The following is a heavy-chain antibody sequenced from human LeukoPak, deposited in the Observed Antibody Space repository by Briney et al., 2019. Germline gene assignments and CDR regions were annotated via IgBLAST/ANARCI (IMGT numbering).Heavy chain of an antibody. CDR3: ARDRGQLVATEGVDY. CDR2: IKQDGSEK. D-gene: IGHD5-12*01. Sequence: GGSLRLSCAASGFTFSSYWMSWVRQAPGKGLEWVANIKQDGSEKYYVDSVKGRFTIPRDNAKNSLYLQMNSLRAEDTAVYYCARDRGQLVATEGVDYWGQGTLVTVSP. J-gene: IGHJ4*02. CDR1: GFTFSSYW. V-gene: IGHV3-7*01.